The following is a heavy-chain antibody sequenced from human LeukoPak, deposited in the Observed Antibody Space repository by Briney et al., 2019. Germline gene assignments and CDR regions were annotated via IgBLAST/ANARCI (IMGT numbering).Heavy chain of an antibody. CDR1: GFTFSSYA. D-gene: IGHD3-3*01. CDR2: ISYDGSNK. CDR3: ARENYDFWSGYD. V-gene: IGHV3-30-3*01. J-gene: IGHJ4*02. Sequence: GRSLRLSCAASGFTFSSYAMHWVRQAPGKGLEWVAVISYDGSNKYYADSVKGRFTISRDNAKNSLYLQMNSLRAEDTAVYYCARENYDFWSGYDWGQGTLVTVSS.